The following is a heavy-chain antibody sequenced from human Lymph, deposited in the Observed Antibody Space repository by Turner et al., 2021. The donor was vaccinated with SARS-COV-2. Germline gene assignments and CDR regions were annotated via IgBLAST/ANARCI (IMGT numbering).Heavy chain of an antibody. J-gene: IGHJ6*02. D-gene: IGHD3-3*01. CDR1: GFPFSSYA. CDR3: ARDDREFWSGYYTHYYYYGMDV. Sequence: QVQLVESGGGVVQPGGALRLSCAASGFPFSSYAMHWVRQAPGKGLEWVAVISYDGSNKNYAGSVKDRFTITRDNSKNTLYLQMNSLRAKDTAVYYCARDDREFWSGYYTHYYYYGMDVWGQGTTVTVSS. CDR2: ISYDGSNK. V-gene: IGHV3-30*04.